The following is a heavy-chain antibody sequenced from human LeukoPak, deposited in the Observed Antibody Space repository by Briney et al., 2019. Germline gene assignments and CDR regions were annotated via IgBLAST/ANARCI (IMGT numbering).Heavy chain of an antibody. CDR1: GFTFSSYA. CDR2: ISGSGGST. V-gene: IGHV3-23*01. D-gene: IGHD5-12*01. Sequence: GGSLRLSGAASGFTFSSYAMSWVRQAPGKVLEWVSAISGSGGSTYYADSVKGRFTISRDNSKNTLYLQMNSLRAEDTAVYYCAKVQRGYSGYDSGFDYWGQGTLVTVSS. CDR3: AKVQRGYSGYDSGFDY. J-gene: IGHJ4*02.